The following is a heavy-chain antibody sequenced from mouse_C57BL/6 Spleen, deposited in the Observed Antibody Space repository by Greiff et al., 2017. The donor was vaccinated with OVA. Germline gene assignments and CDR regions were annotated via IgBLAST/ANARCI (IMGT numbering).Heavy chain of an antibody. Sequence: EVNVVESGGGLVQPGGSLKLSCAASGFTFGDYYMYWVRQTPEKRLEWVAYISNGGGSTYYPDTVKGRFTISRDNAKNTLYLQMSRLKSEDTAMYYCARHNGDYAMDYWGQGTSVTVSS. CDR3: ARHNGDYAMDY. CDR1: GFTFGDYY. V-gene: IGHV5-12*01. J-gene: IGHJ4*01. CDR2: ISNGGGST.